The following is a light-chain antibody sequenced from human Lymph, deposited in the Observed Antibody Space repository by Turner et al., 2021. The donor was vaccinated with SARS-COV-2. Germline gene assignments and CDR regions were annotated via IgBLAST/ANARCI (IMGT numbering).Light chain of an antibody. CDR2: RAN. J-gene: IGKJ4*02. CDR3: LQCDEFPYT. CDR1: QDINSY. Sequence: DIKMTQSPSSMYASLGERVTIICKASQDINSYLSWFQQKPGKSPKTLIYRANRLVNGVPSRFSGSGSGQDYSLTISSLEHEDMGIYYCLQCDEFPYTFGGGTKL. V-gene: IGKV1-33*01.